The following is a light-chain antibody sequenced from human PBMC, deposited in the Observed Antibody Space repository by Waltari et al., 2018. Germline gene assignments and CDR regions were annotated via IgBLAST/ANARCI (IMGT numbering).Light chain of an antibody. Sequence: IVMTQTPLSLSVPPGKTASISCKSSQSLLNSDGKTYLYWYLQKPGKPPKLLIYEVSNRFSGVPDRFSGSGSGTDFTLKISRVEAEDIGVYYCMQNTQLLVTFGQGTRLEIK. J-gene: IGKJ5*01. CDR2: EVS. CDR3: MQNTQLLVT. CDR1: QSLLNSDGKTY. V-gene: IGKV2D-29*01.